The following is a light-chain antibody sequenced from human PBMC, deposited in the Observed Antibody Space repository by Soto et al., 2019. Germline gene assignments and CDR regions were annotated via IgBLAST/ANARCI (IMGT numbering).Light chain of an antibody. V-gene: IGKV3-20*01. J-gene: IGKJ1*01. CDR1: QSFGSSY. Sequence: PGERASLSCRASQSFGSSYLAWYQQKPGQAPRLLIHGASSRATGIPERFSGSGSGTDFTLIISRVEPEDFAVYYCQQYGSSPGTFGQGTKVDIK. CDR2: GAS. CDR3: QQYGSSPGT.